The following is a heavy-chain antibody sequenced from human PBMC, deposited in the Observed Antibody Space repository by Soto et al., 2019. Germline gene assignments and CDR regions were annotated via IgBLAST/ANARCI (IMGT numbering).Heavy chain of an antibody. D-gene: IGHD6-6*01. J-gene: IGHJ6*02. CDR2: IDWDDDK. CDR3: ARTYSSSRGYYYYYGMDV. CDR1: GFSLSTSGVC. Sequence: VSGPTLVNPTQTLTLTCTFSGFSLSTSGVCVSWIRQPPGEALDWLALIDWDDDKYYSTSLKTRLTISKDTSKNQVVLTMTNLDPVDTATYYCARTYSSSRGYYYYYGMDVWGQGTTVTV. V-gene: IGHV2-70*01.